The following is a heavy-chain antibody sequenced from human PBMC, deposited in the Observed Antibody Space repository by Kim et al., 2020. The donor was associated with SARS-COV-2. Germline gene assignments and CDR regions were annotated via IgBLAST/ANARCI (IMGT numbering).Heavy chain of an antibody. Sequence: GGSLRLSCAASGFTFSNYAMTWVRQAPGKGLEWVSIISDSDGTTYYADSVKGRFTISRDNYKNTLYLQMNSLRAEDTAVYYCAKDPRLAVAGTNYYFDFWGQGTLYPVFS. CDR3: AKDPRLAVAGTNYYFDF. D-gene: IGHD6-19*01. CDR1: GFTFSNYA. V-gene: IGHV3-23*01. J-gene: IGHJ4*02. CDR2: ISDSDGTT.